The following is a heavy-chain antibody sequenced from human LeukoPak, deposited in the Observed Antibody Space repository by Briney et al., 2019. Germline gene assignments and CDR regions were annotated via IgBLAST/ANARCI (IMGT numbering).Heavy chain of an antibody. Sequence: ASVKVSCKASGYTFTGYYMHWVRQAPGQGLEWMGWINPNSGGTNYAQKFQGRVTMTRDTSISTAYMELSRLRSDDTAVYYCARDKSHFYNWNDESYFDYWGQGTLVTVSS. J-gene: IGHJ4*02. CDR1: GYTFTGYY. CDR3: ARDKSHFYNWNDESYFDY. CDR2: INPNSGGT. V-gene: IGHV1-2*02. D-gene: IGHD1-1*01.